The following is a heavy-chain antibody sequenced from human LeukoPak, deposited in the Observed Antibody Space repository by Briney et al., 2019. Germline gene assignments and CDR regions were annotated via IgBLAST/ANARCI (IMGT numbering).Heavy chain of an antibody. D-gene: IGHD2-15*01. CDR2: ISASGGST. V-gene: IGHV3-23*01. CDR3: AKMTRMSSRDSY. J-gene: IGHJ4*02. CDR1: GFTFSSYS. Sequence: AGSLRLSCGASGFTFSSYSMSWVRQAPGKGLEWVSAISASGGSTYYADSVKGRFTISRDNSKNTLYLQMNSLRAEDTAVYYCAKMTRMSSRDSYWGQGTLVTVSS.